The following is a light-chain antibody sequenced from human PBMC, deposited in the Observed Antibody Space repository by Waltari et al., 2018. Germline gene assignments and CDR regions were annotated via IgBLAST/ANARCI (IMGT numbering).Light chain of an antibody. Sequence: DIVLTQSPGTLSLSPGERATLSCRASQYVGSNFLAWYQQKPGQAPRLLIYDSSNSATGIPDRFSGSGSGTDFTLTISGLEPEDFAVYHCHQYGSSPHTFGGGTKVEIE. CDR3: HQYGSSPHT. CDR2: DSS. CDR1: QYVGSNF. V-gene: IGKV3-20*01. J-gene: IGKJ4*01.